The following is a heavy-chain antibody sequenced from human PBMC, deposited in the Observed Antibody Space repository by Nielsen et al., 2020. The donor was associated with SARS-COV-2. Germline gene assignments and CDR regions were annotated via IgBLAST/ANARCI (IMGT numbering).Heavy chain of an antibody. CDR3: ARGDEAERRYYFDY. CDR2: INPSGGST. CDR1: GYTFTSYY. Sequence: ASVKVSCKASGYTFTSYYMHWVRQAPGQGLEWMGIINPSGGSTNYAQKFQGRVTITADKSTSTAYMELSSLRSEDTAVYYCARGDEAERRYYFDYWGQGTLVTVSS. V-gene: IGHV1-46*01. D-gene: IGHD6-25*01. J-gene: IGHJ4*02.